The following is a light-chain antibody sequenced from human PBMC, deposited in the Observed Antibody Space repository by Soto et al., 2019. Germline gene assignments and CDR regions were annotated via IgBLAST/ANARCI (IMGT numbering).Light chain of an antibody. CDR1: QGLLHSNGYNY. CDR2: LGS. J-gene: IGKJ4*01. CDR3: MQALQTPLT. V-gene: IGKV2-28*01. Sequence: DIVLTQSPLSLPVTPGEPASISCRSSQGLLHSNGYNYLDWYLQKPGQSPQLLIYLGSNRASGVPDRFSGSGSGTDFTLTISRVEAEDVGVYYCMQALQTPLTFGGGTKVEIK.